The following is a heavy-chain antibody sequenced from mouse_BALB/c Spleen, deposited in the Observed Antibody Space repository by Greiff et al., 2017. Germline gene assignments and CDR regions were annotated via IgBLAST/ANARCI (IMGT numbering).Heavy chain of an antibody. CDR2: ISSGGSYT. D-gene: IGHD1-1*01. CDR1: GFTFSSYA. CDR3: ASYYGSSFAY. J-gene: IGHJ3*01. V-gene: IGHV5-9-4*01. Sequence: DVHLVESGGGLVKPGGSLKLSCAASGFTFSSYAMSWVRQSPEKRLEWVAEISSGGSYTYYPDTVTGRFTISRDNAKNTLYLEMSSLRSEDTAMYYCASYYGSSFAYWGQGTLVTVSA.